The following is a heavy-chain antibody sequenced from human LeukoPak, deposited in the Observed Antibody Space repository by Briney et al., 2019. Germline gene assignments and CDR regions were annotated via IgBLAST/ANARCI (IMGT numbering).Heavy chain of an antibody. CDR2: IYSAGST. CDR3: ARVPTGGYYFDY. J-gene: IGHJ4*02. Sequence: GGSLRLSCAASGFTVSSHYMSWVRQAPGKGLEWVSVIYSAGSTYYADSVKGRFTISRDNSKNTLYLQINSLRAEDTAVYYCARVPTGGYYFDYWGQGTLVTVS. CDR1: GFTVSSHY. D-gene: IGHD1-1*01. V-gene: IGHV3-66*01.